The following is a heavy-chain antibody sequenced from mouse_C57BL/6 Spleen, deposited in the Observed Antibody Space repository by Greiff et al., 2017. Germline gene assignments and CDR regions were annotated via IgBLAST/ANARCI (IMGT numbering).Heavy chain of an antibody. Sequence: EVKLQESGPELVKPGASVKISCKASGYSFTDYNMNWVKQSNGKSLEWIGVINPNYGTTSYNQKFKGKATLTVDQSSSTAYMQLNSLTSEDSAVYYCARWYGSSLYYAMDYWGQGTSVTVSS. CDR3: ARWYGSSLYYAMDY. CDR1: GYSFTDYN. CDR2: INPNYGTT. D-gene: IGHD1-1*01. V-gene: IGHV1-39*01. J-gene: IGHJ4*01.